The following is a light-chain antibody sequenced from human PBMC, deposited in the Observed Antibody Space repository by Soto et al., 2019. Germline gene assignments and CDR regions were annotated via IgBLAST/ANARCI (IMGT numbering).Light chain of an antibody. CDR1: QSLVHSDGHTY. CDR2: KIS. V-gene: IGKV2-24*01. J-gene: IGKJ1*01. CDR3: RRATQIPRT. Sequence: DIVMTQTPLSSRVTLGQPASISCRSSQSLVHSDGHTYLSWLHQRPGQPPRVLIYKISMRFSGVPDRYSGSGAGTEFPRKISRVEAEDGGIYYCRRATQIPRTFGKGTKVDIX.